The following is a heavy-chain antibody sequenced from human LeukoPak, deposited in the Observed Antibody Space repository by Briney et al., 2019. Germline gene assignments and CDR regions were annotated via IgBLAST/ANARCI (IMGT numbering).Heavy chain of an antibody. Sequence: GASVTVSCKASGYTFTSYAMHWVRQAPGQRPEWMGWINAGNSNTKYSQKFQGRVTITRDTSASTAYMEVSSLRSEDTAVYYCASGWGGDGYNIGAYWGQGTLVTVSS. V-gene: IGHV1-3*01. CDR1: GYTFTSYA. D-gene: IGHD5-24*01. CDR3: ASGWGGDGYNIGAY. CDR2: INAGNSNT. J-gene: IGHJ4*02.